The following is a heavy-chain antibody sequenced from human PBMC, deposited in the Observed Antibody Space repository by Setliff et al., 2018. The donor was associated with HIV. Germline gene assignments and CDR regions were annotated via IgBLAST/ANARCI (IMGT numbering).Heavy chain of an antibody. CDR1: GYSFTNNY. CDR2: INPTGGST. CDR3: ASAGAWQRNALDI. D-gene: IGHD5-12*01. Sequence: ASVKVSRMPSGYSFTNNYMQWVRQAPGQGLEWMGVINPTGGSTRNTQKFQGRVAMTRDTSTGTVYMGLSSLRSEDTAVYYCASAGAWQRNALDIWGQGTMVIVSS. V-gene: IGHV1-46*01. J-gene: IGHJ3*02.